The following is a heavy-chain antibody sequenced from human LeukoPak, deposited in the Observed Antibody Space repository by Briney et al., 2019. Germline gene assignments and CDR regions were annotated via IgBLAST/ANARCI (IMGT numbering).Heavy chain of an antibody. J-gene: IGHJ6*02. D-gene: IGHD3-10*01. V-gene: IGHV3-48*04. CDR1: GFTFSTYS. CDR2: ISGSSSTI. CDR3: ARERAPGYSFYVMDV. Sequence: GGSLRLSCAASGFTFSTYSMNWVRQAPGMGLEWVSYISGSSSTIYYADSVKGRFTISRDNAKNSLYLQMNSLRAEDTAVYYCARERAPGYSFYVMDVWGQGTTVTVSS.